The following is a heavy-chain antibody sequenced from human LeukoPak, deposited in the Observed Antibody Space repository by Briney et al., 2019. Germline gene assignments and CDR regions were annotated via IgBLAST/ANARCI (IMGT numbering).Heavy chain of an antibody. CDR1: GFTFSSYA. CDR3: AKGSASARPYYFDY. Sequence: PGRSLRLSCAASGFTFSSYAMSWVRQAPGKGLEWVSAITDSGGSTYHADSVKGRFTISRDNSKNTLYLQMNSLRAEDTAVYFCAKGSASARPYYFDYWGQGTLVTVSS. D-gene: IGHD2-21*01. CDR2: ITDSGGST. V-gene: IGHV3-23*01. J-gene: IGHJ4*02.